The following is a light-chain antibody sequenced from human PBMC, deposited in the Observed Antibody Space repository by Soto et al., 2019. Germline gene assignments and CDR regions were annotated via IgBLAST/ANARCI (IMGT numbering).Light chain of an antibody. CDR1: QGVSRK. Sequence: DIVMTQSPATLSLSPGERVTFSCRASQGVSRKLAWYQHKPGQAPRLLISGASNGATGIPARFSGSGSGTEFTLTISRLQYEDCAIYYCQQYHTWPITFGGGTKVEIK. CDR3: QQYHTWPIT. J-gene: IGKJ4*01. V-gene: IGKV3-15*01. CDR2: GAS.